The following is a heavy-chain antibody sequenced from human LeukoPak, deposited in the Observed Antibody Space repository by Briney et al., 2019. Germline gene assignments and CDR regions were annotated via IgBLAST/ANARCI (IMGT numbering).Heavy chain of an antibody. V-gene: IGHV4-61*02. CDR3: ARQKWAVVTAPYYFDY. CDR1: GGSISSGSYY. CDR2: IYTSGST. J-gene: IGHJ4*02. Sequence: SQTLSLTCTVSGGSISSGSYYWSWIRQPAGKGLEWIGRIYTSGSTNYNPSLKSRVTISVDPSKNQFSLKLSSVTAADTAVYYCARQKWAVVTAPYYFDYWGQGTLVTVSS. D-gene: IGHD5-18*01.